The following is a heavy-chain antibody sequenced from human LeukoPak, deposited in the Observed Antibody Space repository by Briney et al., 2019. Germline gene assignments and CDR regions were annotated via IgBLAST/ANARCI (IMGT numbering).Heavy chain of an antibody. D-gene: IGHD2-15*01. CDR1: GFPFSSYS. J-gene: IGHJ4*02. V-gene: IGHV3-48*01. CDR2: ISSSSSTI. CDR3: ASSNTGHIVLVPSIDY. Sequence: GGSLRLSCAASGFPFSSYSMNWVRQAPGKGLEWVSYISSSSSTIYYADAVKGRFTISRDNAKNSLYLQMNSLRAEDTAVYYCASSNTGHIVLVPSIDYWGQGTMVTVSS.